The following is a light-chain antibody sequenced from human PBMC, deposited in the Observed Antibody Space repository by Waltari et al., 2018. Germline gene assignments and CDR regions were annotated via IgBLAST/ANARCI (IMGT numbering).Light chain of an antibody. CDR1: KGISSY. Sequence: AIRITQSPSSLSASPGHRVTITCRASKGISSYLAWYQQKPGKAPNLLIYAASTLQRGVPSRFSGSGSGTDFTLTISCLQSEDFATYYCQQYYSYLTFGQGTKLEIK. V-gene: IGKV1-8*01. CDR3: QQYYSYLT. J-gene: IGKJ2*01. CDR2: AAS.